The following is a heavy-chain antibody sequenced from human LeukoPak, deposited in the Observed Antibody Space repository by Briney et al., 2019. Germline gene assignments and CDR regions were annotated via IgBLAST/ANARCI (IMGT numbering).Heavy chain of an antibody. CDR3: AKCTTRNTHYPIDY. Sequence: GGSLRLSCAASGFTFSNYAMSWVRQAPGVGLEWVSGISDSGVGTYYADSVKGRFTISRDNSKNTLYLQMSSLRAEDTAVYYCAKCTTRNTHYPIDYWGQGTLVSVSS. CDR1: GFTFSNYA. V-gene: IGHV3-23*01. CDR2: ISDSGVGT. J-gene: IGHJ4*02. D-gene: IGHD4-17*01.